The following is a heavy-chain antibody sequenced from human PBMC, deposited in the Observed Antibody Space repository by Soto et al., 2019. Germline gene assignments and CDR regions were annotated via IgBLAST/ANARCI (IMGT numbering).Heavy chain of an antibody. Sequence: SETLSLTCAVYGGSFSGYYWSWIRQPPGKGLEWIGEINHSGSTNYNPSLKSRVTISVDTSKNQFSLKLSSVTAADTAVYYCARDHYDSEDAFDIWGQGTMVTVS. J-gene: IGHJ3*02. D-gene: IGHD3-22*01. V-gene: IGHV4-34*01. CDR3: ARDHYDSEDAFDI. CDR1: GGSFSGYY. CDR2: INHSGST.